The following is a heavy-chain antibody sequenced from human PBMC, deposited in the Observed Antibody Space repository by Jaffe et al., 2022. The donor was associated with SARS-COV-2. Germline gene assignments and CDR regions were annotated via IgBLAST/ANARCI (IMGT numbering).Heavy chain of an antibody. Sequence: EVQLVESGGGLVQPGGSLRLSCAASGFTFSRYDMHWVRQATGKGLEWVSAIASAGDTFYAGSVKGRFTISRENAKNSLYLQMNRLRAGDTAVYYCARGGEIGFDPWGQGTLVTVSS. D-gene: IGHD3-16*01. CDR1: GFTFSRYD. V-gene: IGHV3-13*01. CDR3: ARGGEIGFDP. J-gene: IGHJ5*02. CDR2: IASAGDT.